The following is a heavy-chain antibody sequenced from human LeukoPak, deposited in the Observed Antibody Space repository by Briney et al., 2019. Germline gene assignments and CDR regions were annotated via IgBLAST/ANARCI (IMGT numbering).Heavy chain of an antibody. Sequence: SVTVSFKGSGGTFIIYAISWVRQARGQGREGMGGIFPIFRIANYAQKFQGRVTITAHKSTSTAYMELGSLRSEDTAVYYCVTAMVRGEYYYYGMDVWGQGTPVTVSS. CDR2: IFPIFRIA. D-gene: IGHD5-18*01. CDR1: GGTFIIYA. J-gene: IGHJ6*02. CDR3: VTAMVRGEYYYYGMDV. V-gene: IGHV1-69*10.